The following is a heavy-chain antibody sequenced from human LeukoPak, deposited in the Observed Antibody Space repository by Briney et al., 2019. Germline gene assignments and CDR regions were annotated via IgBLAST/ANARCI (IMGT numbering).Heavy chain of an antibody. CDR3: ARGIRRYSSTGNEYFQH. D-gene: IGHD6-13*01. CDR2: IIPIFGTA. CDR1: GGTFSSYA. V-gene: IGHV1-69*13. Sequence: SVKVSCKASGGTFSSYAISWVRQAPGQGLEWMGGIIPIFGTANYAQKFQGRVTITADESTSTAYMELSSLRSEDTAVYYCARGIRRYSSTGNEYFQHWGQGTLVTVSS. J-gene: IGHJ1*01.